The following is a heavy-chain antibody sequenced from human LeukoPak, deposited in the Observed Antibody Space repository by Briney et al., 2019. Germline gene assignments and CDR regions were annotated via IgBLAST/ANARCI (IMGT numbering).Heavy chain of an antibody. J-gene: IGHJ4*02. CDR1: GFTFSSYG. D-gene: IGHD6-19*01. V-gene: IGHV3-30*02. CDR2: LRYDGSNK. Sequence: QPGGSLRLSCAASGFTFSSYGMHWVRQAPGKGLEWVAFLRYDGSNKYYADSVKGRFTISRENSKNTLYLQMNSLRAEDTAVYYCAKDRQQWLGDFDYWGQGTLVTVSS. CDR3: AKDRQQWLGDFDY.